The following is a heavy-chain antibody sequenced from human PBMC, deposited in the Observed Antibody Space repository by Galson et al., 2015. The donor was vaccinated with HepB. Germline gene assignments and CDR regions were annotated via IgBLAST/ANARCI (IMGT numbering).Heavy chain of an antibody. CDR2: ITSSSASI. D-gene: IGHD2-15*01. V-gene: IGHV3-48*02. CDR1: GFIFSTYS. CDR3: ARGGYCSGASCYLGTFDI. Sequence: SLRLSCAASGFIFSTYSMNWVRQAPGKGLERLAYITSSSASIYYADSVKGRFTLSRDNAKNSLFLEMNTLRDDDTAVYYCARGGYCSGASCYLGTFDIWGQGTLVTVSS. J-gene: IGHJ3*02.